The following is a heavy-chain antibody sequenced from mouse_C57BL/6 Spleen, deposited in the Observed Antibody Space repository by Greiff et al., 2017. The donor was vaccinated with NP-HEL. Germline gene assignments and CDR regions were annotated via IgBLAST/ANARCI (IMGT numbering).Heavy chain of an antibody. V-gene: IGHV1-64*01. CDR1: GCTFTSYW. CDR3: ARSYYSNYFDY. J-gene: IGHJ2*01. D-gene: IGHD2-5*01. CDR2: IHPNSGST. Sequence: VKLQQPGAELVKPGASVKLSCKASGCTFTSYWMHWVKQRPGQGLEWIGMIHPNSGSTNYNEKFKSKATLTVDKSSSTAYMQLSSLTSEDSAVYYCARSYYSNYFDYWGQGTTLTVSS.